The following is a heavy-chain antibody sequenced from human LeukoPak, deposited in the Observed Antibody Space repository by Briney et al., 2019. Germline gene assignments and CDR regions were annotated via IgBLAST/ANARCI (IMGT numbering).Heavy chain of an antibody. CDR2: INPNSGGS. CDR1: GYTFTGYY. V-gene: IGHV1-2*02. D-gene: IGHD4-23*01. J-gene: IGHJ4*02. Sequence: GAAVKESCMASGYTFTGYYMHWVRQAPGQGLEWMGWINPNSGGSNYPQKFKGRHTMTRDTSISTAYMELSRLRSDDTAVYYCARAPRWGRFGRIDYWGQGTLGNRL. CDR3: ARAPRWGRFGRIDY.